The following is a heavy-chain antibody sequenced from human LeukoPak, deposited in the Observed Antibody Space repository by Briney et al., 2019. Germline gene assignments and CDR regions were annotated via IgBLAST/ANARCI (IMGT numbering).Heavy chain of an antibody. CDR2: IYSGGST. CDR3: AYSHEGGWFDP. CDR1: RFTVSSNY. Sequence: PGGSLRLSCAASRFTVSSNYMSWVRQAPGKGLEWVSVIYSGGSTYYADSVKGRFTISGDNSKNTLYLQMNSLRAEDTAVYYCAYSHEGGWFDPWGQGTLVTVSS. J-gene: IGHJ5*02. V-gene: IGHV3-53*01. D-gene: IGHD5-18*01.